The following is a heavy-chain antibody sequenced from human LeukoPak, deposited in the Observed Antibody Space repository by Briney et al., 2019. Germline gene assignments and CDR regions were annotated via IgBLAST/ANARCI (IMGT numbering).Heavy chain of an antibody. V-gene: IGHV4-59*08. CDR3: ARHMGEDIVLMVYAFDY. J-gene: IGHJ4*02. D-gene: IGHD2-8*01. CDR2: IYYSGST. CDR1: GGSISSYY. Sequence: PSETLSLTCTVSGGSISSYYWSWIRQPPGKGLEWVGYIYYSGSTNYNPSLKSRVTISVDTSKNQFSLKLSSVTAADTAVYYCARHMGEDIVLMVYAFDYWGQGTPVTVSS.